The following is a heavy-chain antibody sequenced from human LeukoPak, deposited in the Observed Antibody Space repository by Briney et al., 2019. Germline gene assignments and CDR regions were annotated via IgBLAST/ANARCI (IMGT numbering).Heavy chain of an antibody. CDR3: ARDRAVGATVDQDNNNHGMDV. V-gene: IGHV1-69*05. D-gene: IGHD1-26*01. CDR2: INPIFGTT. CDR1: GGTFSSYA. Sequence: SVKVSCKASGGTFSSYAINWVRQAPGQGLEWMGGINPIFGTTNYAQKFQGRVTIITDESTRTAYMELSSLRSEDTAVYYCARDRAVGATVDQDNNNHGMDVWGQGTTVTVSS. J-gene: IGHJ6*02.